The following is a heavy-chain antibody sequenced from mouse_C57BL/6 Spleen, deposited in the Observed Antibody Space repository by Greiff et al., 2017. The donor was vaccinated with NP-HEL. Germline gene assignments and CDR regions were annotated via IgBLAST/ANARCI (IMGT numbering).Heavy chain of an antibody. CDR2: IYPGDGDT. J-gene: IGHJ3*01. CDR3: ARGEAYDYDVFAY. CDR1: GYAFSSYW. Sequence: VQLQQSGAELVKPGASVKISCKASGYAFSSYWMNWVKQRPGKGLEWIGQIYPGDGDTNYNGKFKGKATLTADKSSSTAYMQLSSLTSEDSAVYFCARGEAYDYDVFAYWGQGTLVTVSA. D-gene: IGHD2-4*01. V-gene: IGHV1-80*01.